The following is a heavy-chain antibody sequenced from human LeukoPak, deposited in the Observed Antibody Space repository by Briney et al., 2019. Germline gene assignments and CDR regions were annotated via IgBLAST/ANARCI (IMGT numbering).Heavy chain of an antibody. V-gene: IGHV4-30-2*01. D-gene: IGHD1-26*01. CDR3: ASQRVGNERIFDY. J-gene: IGHJ4*02. CDR1: GGSISSGGYY. Sequence: PSETLSLTCTVSGGSISSGGYYWSWIRQPPGKGLEWIGYIYHSGSTYYNPSLKSRVTISVDRSKNHFSLKLSSVTAADTAVYYCASQRVGNERIFDYWGQGTLVTVSS. CDR2: IYHSGST.